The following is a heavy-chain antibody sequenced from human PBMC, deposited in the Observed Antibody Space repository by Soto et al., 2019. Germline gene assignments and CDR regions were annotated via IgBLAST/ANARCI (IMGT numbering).Heavy chain of an antibody. J-gene: IGHJ6*02. CDR1: GGTFSSYA. CDR2: IIPIFGTA. CDR3: ARGLIVVGRADYYYYGMDV. Sequence: ASMKVSCKASGGTFSSYAISWVRQAPGQGLEWMGGIIPIFGTANYAQKFQGRVTITADKSTSTAYMELSSLRSEDTAVYYCARGLIVVGRADYYYYGMDVWGQGTTVTVSS. V-gene: IGHV1-69*06. D-gene: IGHD2-21*01.